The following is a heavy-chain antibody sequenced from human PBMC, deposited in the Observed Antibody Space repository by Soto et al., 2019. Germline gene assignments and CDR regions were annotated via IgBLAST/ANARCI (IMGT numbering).Heavy chain of an antibody. CDR1: GFTFSSYG. J-gene: IGHJ4*02. CDR3: AKDQDGQWLGYFDY. V-gene: IGHV3-30*18. Sequence: QVQLVESGGGVVQPGRSLRLSCAASGFTFSSYGMHWVRQAPGKGLEWVAVISYDGSNKYYADSVKGRFTISRDNSKNTLNQQMNSLRAEDTAVYYCAKDQDGQWLGYFDYWGQGTLVTVSS. CDR2: ISYDGSNK. D-gene: IGHD6-19*01.